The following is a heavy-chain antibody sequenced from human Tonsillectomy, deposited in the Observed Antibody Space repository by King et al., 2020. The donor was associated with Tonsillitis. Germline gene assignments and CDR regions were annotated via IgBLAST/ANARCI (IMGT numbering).Heavy chain of an antibody. CDR2: IYHSGST. Sequence: QLQESGPGLVKPSETLSLTCAVSGYSISSGYYWGWIRQPPGKGLEWIGSIYHSGSTYYNPSLKSRVTISVDTSKNQFSPKLSSVTAADTAVYYCARDFSHYGSGSYGVFDPWGQGTLVTVSS. CDR1: GYSISSGYY. J-gene: IGHJ5*02. V-gene: IGHV4-38-2*02. D-gene: IGHD3-10*01. CDR3: ARDFSHYGSGSYGVFDP.